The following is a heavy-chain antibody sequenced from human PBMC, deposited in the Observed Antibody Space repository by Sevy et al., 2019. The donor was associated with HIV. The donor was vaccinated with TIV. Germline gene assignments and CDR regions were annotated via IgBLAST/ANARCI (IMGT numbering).Heavy chain of an antibody. D-gene: IGHD3-22*01. V-gene: IGHV1-2*02. CDR1: GYTFTGYY. CDR3: ARVRGPYYYDSSGYYPLGYAFDI. Sequence: ASVKVSCKASGYTFTGYYMHWVRQAPGQGLEWMGWINPNSGGTNYAQKFQGRVTMTRDTSISTAYMELCRLGSDDTAVYYCARVRGPYYYDSSGYYPLGYAFDIWGQGTMVTVSS. CDR2: INPNSGGT. J-gene: IGHJ3*02.